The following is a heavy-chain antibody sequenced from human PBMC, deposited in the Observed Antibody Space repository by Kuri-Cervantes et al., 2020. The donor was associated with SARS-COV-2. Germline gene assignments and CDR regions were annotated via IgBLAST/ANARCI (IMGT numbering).Heavy chain of an antibody. J-gene: IGHJ4*02. CDR1: GYTFTDNQ. CDR3: LCSDY. V-gene: IGHV1-2*02. CDR2: ITPKTGAT. D-gene: IGHD2-2*01. Sequence: ASVNVSCKASGYTFTDNQIHWVRQAPGQGIEYMGWITPKTGATHYAKKLPGRIAMTEDTSISTAYMELSSLRAEDTAVYYCLCSDYWGQGTLVTVSS.